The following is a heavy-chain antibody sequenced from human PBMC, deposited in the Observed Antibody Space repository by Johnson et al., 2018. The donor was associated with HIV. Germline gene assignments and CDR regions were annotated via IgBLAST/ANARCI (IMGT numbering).Heavy chain of an antibody. CDR3: ARDGPYYDSSGYYYGTVFYAFDI. CDR2: ISYDGSNK. Sequence: QMQLVESGGGVVQPGRSLRLSCAASGFTFSGYAMHWVRQAPGMGLGWVALISYDGSNKYYADSVKGRFIISSDTSKNTLYLQMNSLRAEDTAVYYCARDGPYYDSSGYYYGTVFYAFDIWGQGTMVTVSS. CDR1: GFTFSGYA. J-gene: IGHJ3*02. D-gene: IGHD3-22*01. V-gene: IGHV3-30*04.